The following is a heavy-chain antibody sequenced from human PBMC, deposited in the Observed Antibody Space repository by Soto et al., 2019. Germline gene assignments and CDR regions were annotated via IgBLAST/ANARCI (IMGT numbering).Heavy chain of an antibody. V-gene: IGHV4-4*07. D-gene: IGHD6-13*01. CDR2: IYTSGST. CDR1: GGSISIYY. CDR3: ARDSGIAAAGPFPDGMDV. J-gene: IGHJ6*02. Sequence: QVQLQESGPGLVKPSETLSLTCTVSGGSISIYYWSWIRQPAGKGLEWIGRIYTSGSTNYNPSLKSLVTMSVDTSKNQFSLKLSSVTAADTAVYYCARDSGIAAAGPFPDGMDVWGQGTTVTVSS.